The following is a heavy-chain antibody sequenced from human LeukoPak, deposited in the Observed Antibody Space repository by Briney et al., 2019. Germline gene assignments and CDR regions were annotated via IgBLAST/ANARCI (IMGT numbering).Heavy chain of an antibody. CDR1: GFIFSRYE. D-gene: IGHD3-3*02. CDR3: ARGPLSPALYFDS. J-gene: IGHJ4*02. CDR2: ISRSGSTI. Sequence: PGGSLRLSCAASGFIFSRYEMNWVRQAPGRGLDWISYISRSGSTIYYADSVRGRFTISRDNGSSSLYLQMNSLRAEDTAIYYCARGPLSPALYFDSWGQGTLVTVSS. V-gene: IGHV3-48*03.